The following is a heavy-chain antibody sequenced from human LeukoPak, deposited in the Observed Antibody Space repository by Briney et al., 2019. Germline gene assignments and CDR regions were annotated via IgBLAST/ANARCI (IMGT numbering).Heavy chain of an antibody. Sequence: NPSETLSLTCTVSGGSISSYYWSWIRQPPGKGLEWIGYIYFSGNTYYNPSLKSRVTISLDMSKNQFSLKLSSVTAADTAVYYCAREIAVAGSAFDIWGQGTMVAVSS. CDR2: IYFSGNT. J-gene: IGHJ3*02. D-gene: IGHD6-19*01. CDR3: AREIAVAGSAFDI. V-gene: IGHV4-59*12. CDR1: GGSISSYY.